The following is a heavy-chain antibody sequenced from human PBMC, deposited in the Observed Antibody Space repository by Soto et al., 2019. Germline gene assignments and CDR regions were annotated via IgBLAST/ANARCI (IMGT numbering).Heavy chain of an antibody. CDR1: GFTLSSYS. CDR2: ISSSSSTI. CDR3: VRDAYYDILTGYYSRWFDP. Sequence: GGSLRLSCAASGFTLSSYSMNWVRQAPGKGLEWVSYISSSSSTIYYADSVKGRFTISRDNAKKSLYLQMNSLRAEDTAVYYCVRDAYYDILTGYYSRWFDPWGQGTLVTVSS. V-gene: IGHV3-48*01. D-gene: IGHD3-9*01. J-gene: IGHJ5*02.